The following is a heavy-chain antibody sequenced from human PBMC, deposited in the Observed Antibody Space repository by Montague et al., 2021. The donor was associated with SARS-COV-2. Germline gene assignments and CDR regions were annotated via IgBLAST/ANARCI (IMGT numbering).Heavy chain of an antibody. Sequence: SLRLSCAASGFTFSSYSMNWVRQAPGKGLEWVSSISSSSSYIYYADSVKGRSTISRDNAKNSLYLQMNSLRAEDTAVYYCARGVEMATMGDAFDIWGQGTMVTVSS. V-gene: IGHV3-21*01. CDR1: GFTFSSYS. J-gene: IGHJ3*02. CDR2: ISSSSSYI. D-gene: IGHD5-24*01. CDR3: ARGVEMATMGDAFDI.